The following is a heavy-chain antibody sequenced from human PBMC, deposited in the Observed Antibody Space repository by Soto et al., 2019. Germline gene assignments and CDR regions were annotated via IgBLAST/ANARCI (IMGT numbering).Heavy chain of an antibody. CDR2: VFYTGST. J-gene: IGHJ4*02. CDR1: GVSISSYY. CDR3: ASRRVGFPFDH. Sequence: PSETLSLTCSVSGVSISSYYWNWIRQTPGKGLEWIGYVFYTGSTKYNPSLEGRVTMSVDTSQNQFSLKMTSVTAADTAVYYCASRRVGFPFDHWGQGALVTVSS. D-gene: IGHD6-25*01. V-gene: IGHV4-59*12.